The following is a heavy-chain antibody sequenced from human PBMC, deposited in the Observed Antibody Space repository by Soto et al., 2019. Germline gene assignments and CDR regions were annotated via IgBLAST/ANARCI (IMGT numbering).Heavy chain of an antibody. V-gene: IGHV3-7*05. CDR1: GFTFGSDW. Sequence: VQLMESGGDLVQPGGSLRLSCAASGFTFGSDWMTWVRQAPGKGLEWVANIRKDGSQENYADSVKGRFSVSRDNAKESLYLQMNSLRIEDTAVYYCARDANNRDSSVYYDVFDIWGQGTMVTVSS. CDR2: IRKDGSQE. CDR3: ARDANNRDSSVYYDVFDI. D-gene: IGHD3-22*01. J-gene: IGHJ3*02.